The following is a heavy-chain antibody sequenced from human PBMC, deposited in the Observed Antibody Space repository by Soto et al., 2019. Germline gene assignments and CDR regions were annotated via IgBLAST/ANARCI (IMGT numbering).Heavy chain of an antibody. CDR1: GFTFSSFA. CDR3: ASRRDASGSYFDS. CDR2: INGSGGST. Sequence: PGGSLRLSCAASGFTFSSFAMSWVRQAPGKGLEWVSGINGSGGSTYSADSVKGRFTISRDNSKNTLYLQMNSLRADDTAVYYCASRRDASGSYFDSWSQGNLVTVSS. V-gene: IGHV3-23*01. J-gene: IGHJ4*02. D-gene: IGHD3-10*01.